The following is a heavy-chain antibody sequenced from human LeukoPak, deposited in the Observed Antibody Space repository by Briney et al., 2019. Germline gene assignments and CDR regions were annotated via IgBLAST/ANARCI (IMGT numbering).Heavy chain of an antibody. D-gene: IGHD1-26*01. J-gene: IGHJ3*02. CDR1: GYTFTSYG. CDR2: ISAYNGNT. CDR3: ARDSVGATSQSDAFDI. V-gene: IGHV1-18*01. Sequence: ASVKVSCKASGYTFTSYGISWVRQAPGQGLEWMGWISAYNGNTNYAQKLQGRVTMTTDTSTSTAYMELRSLRSDDTAVYYCARDSVGATSQSDAFDIWGQGTMVTVSS.